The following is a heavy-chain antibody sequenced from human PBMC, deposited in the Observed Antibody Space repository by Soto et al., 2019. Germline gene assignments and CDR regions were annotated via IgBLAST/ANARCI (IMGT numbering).Heavy chain of an antibody. CDR2: ISGRVNST. Sequence: EVQLLESGGGLVQPGGSLRLSCEASGFAFGTYVMSWVRQAPGKGLEWVSAISGRVNSTYYADSVKGRFTISRDNAKNTRYLQMTSLRAEDTAVYYCAKDIRSSGGRSPFALWGQGTLVTVSS. J-gene: IGHJ4*02. D-gene: IGHD2-15*01. V-gene: IGHV3-23*01. CDR3: AKDIRSSGGRSPFAL. CDR1: GFAFGTYV.